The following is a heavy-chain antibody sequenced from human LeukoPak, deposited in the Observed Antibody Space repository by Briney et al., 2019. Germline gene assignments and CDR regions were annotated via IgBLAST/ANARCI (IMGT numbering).Heavy chain of an antibody. Sequence: SETLSLTCTVSGGSISSYYWSWIRQPPGKGLEWIGYIFYSGSTNYNPSLKSRVTISVDTSKNQFSLRMSSVTAADTAVYYCARVFSYPLRAPFDPWGQGTLVTVSS. V-gene: IGHV4-59*01. CDR1: GGSISSYY. J-gene: IGHJ5*02. D-gene: IGHD3-3*01. CDR2: IFYSGST. CDR3: ARVFSYPLRAPFDP.